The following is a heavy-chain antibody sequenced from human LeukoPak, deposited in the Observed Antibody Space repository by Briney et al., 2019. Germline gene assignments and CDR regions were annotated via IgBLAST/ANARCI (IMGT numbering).Heavy chain of an antibody. J-gene: IGHJ2*01. CDR3: AQLLDDNPIRWYFGL. D-gene: IGHD1-14*01. CDR1: GFTFISYA. V-gene: IGHV3-23*01. CDR2: IGESGDTS. Sequence: GGSLRLSCTGSGFTFISYAMSWVRQAPGKGLEWVSSIGESGDTSYYADSVKGLFTISRDNSKNTLYLQMSSLRAEDTAVYYCAQLLDDNPIRWYFGLWGRGTLVTVSS.